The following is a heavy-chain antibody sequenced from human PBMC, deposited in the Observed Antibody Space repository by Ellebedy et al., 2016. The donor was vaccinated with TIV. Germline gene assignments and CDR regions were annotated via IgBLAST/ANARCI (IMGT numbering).Heavy chain of an antibody. Sequence: GESLKISCKGSGYRFSNYWIGWVRQMPGKGLEWMGVIYPGDSDTRYSQSFQGQVTISADKSISTAYLQWSSLKASDTAMYYCARLGPGVPPAPSYLVNYYYYYGMDVWGQGTTVTVSS. J-gene: IGHJ6*02. D-gene: IGHD2-2*01. V-gene: IGHV5-51*01. CDR2: IYPGDSDT. CDR3: ARLGPGVPPAPSYLVNYYYYYGMDV. CDR1: GYRFSNYW.